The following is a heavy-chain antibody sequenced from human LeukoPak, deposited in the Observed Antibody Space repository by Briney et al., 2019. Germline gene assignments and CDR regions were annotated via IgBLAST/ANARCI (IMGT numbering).Heavy chain of an antibody. J-gene: IGHJ4*02. Sequence: SETLSLTCTVSGGSISSSSYYWGWIRQPPGKGLEWIGSIYYSGSTYYNPSLKSRVTISVDTSKNQFSLKLSSVTAADTAVYYCARGRVVPAAKGSVYFDYWGQGTLVTVSS. CDR3: ARGRVVPAAKGSVYFDY. CDR1: GGSISSSSYY. V-gene: IGHV4-39*07. D-gene: IGHD2-2*01. CDR2: IYYSGST.